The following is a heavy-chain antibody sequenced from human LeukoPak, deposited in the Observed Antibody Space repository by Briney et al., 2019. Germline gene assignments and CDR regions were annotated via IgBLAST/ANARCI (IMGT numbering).Heavy chain of an antibody. Sequence: GESLKISCKGSGYSFTSYWIGWVRQMPGKGLEWMGIIYPGDSDTRYSPSFQGQVTISADKSISTAYLQWSSLKASDTAVYYCARPAPYYYDSSGYYWDYWGQGTLVTVSS. CDR1: GYSFTSYW. V-gene: IGHV5-51*01. CDR2: IYPGDSDT. CDR3: ARPAPYYYDSSGYYWDY. J-gene: IGHJ4*02. D-gene: IGHD3-22*01.